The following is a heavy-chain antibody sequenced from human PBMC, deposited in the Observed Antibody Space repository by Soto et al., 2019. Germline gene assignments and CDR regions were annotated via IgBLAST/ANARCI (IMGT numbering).Heavy chain of an antibody. V-gene: IGHV4-59*01. CDR1: GGSISSYY. D-gene: IGHD3-10*02. CDR2: IFYSGST. CDR3: ASMIGDPVLSFDS. Sequence: QVQLQESGPGLVKPSETLSLTCTVSGGSISSYYWSWIRQPPGKGLEWIGFIFYSGSTSYNPSLKRRVTISIDTSAYQFSLKLNSVTAADTAVYYCASMIGDPVLSFDSWGQGTLVAVSS. J-gene: IGHJ5*01.